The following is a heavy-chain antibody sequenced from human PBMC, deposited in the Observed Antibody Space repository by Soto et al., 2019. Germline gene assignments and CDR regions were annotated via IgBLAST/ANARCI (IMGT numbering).Heavy chain of an antibody. CDR1: GFTFNDVA. V-gene: IGHV3-23*01. D-gene: IGHD6-13*01. Sequence: GGSLRLSCVASGFTFNDVAMSWVRQAPGRGLEWISTLSFTGTNTYFADSVKGRFTISRDNSKSTLSLQMDSLRDEDTAVYYCAKGGKYSSSAIDFWGQGTLVTVSS. CDR3: AKGGKYSSSAIDF. CDR2: LSFTGTNT. J-gene: IGHJ4*02.